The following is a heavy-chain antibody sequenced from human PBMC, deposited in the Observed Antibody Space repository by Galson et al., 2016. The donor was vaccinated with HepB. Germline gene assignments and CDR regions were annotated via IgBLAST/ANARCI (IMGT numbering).Heavy chain of an antibody. CDR1: GYTFTSYL. V-gene: IGHV1-46*01. CDR3: AREAVDDSRGYYSFCFDN. CDR2: INPSGGGT. D-gene: IGHD3-22*01. J-gene: IGHJ4*02. Sequence: SVKVSCKASGYTFTSYLIHWVRQAPGQGLEWMGIINPSGGGTNYAQKFQGRLTVTRDTSSGTVYMELSRLRSDDTALYYCAREAVDDSRGYYSFCFDNWGPGSLVTVSS.